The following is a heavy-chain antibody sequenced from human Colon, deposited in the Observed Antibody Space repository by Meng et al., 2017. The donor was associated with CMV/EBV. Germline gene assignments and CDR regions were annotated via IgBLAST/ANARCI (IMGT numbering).Heavy chain of an antibody. CDR3: ARGPTDFGDT. CDR2: IDCGDGDT. Sequence: SCQASGYTFTYYTIHWVRQAPGQRPEWMGWIDCGDGDTRYSPSFQGRVTITEDTSATTVYLTLTSLTSEDTAVYYCARGPTDFGDTWGPGTLVTVSS. D-gene: IGHD4-17*01. J-gene: IGHJ5*02. CDR1: GYTFTYYT. V-gene: IGHV1-3*01.